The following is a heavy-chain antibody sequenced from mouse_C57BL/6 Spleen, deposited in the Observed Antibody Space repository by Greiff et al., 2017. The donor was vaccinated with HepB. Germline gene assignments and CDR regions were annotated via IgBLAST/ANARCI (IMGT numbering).Heavy chain of an antibody. CDR1: GYTFTDYY. J-gene: IGHJ2*01. CDR2: INPNNGGT. CDR3: APYYYGSTYYFDY. D-gene: IGHD1-1*01. Sequence: EVQLQQSGPELVKPGASVKISCKASGYTFTDYYMNWVKQSHGKSLEWIGDINPNNGGTSYNQKFKGKATLTVEKSSSTAYMELRSLTSEDSAVYYCAPYYYGSTYYFDYWGQGTTLTVSS. V-gene: IGHV1-26*01.